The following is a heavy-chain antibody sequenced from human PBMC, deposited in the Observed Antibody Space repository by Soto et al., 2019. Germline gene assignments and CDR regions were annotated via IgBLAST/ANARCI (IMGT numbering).Heavy chain of an antibody. CDR1: GFTFSSSG. D-gene: IGHD6-19*01. J-gene: IGHJ6*02. V-gene: IGHV3-30*18. CDR2: ISYDGSNK. Sequence: QVQLVEYGGGVVQPGRSLRHSCAASGFTFSSSGMHWVSQDPGNGLEWVAVISYDGSNKYYADSVKGRFTITRDNSKNTLYLQMNSLRAEDTAVYYCAKAVDYCYGMDVWGQGTTVTVSS. CDR3: AKAVDYCYGMDV.